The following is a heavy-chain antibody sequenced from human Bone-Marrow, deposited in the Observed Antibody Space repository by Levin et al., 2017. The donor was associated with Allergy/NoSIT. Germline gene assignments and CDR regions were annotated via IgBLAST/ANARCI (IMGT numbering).Heavy chain of an antibody. CDR2: INTNTGNP. J-gene: IGHJ6*03. CDR3: ARDPDFWSGYYPKDYYYYMDV. V-gene: IGHV7-4-1*02. D-gene: IGHD3-3*01. Sequence: ASVKVSCKASGYTFTSYAMNWVRQAPGQGLEWMGWINTNTGNPTYAQGFTGRFVFSLDTSVSTAYLQISSLKAEDTAVYYCARDPDFWSGYYPKDYYYYMDVWGKGTTVTVSS. CDR1: GYTFTSYA.